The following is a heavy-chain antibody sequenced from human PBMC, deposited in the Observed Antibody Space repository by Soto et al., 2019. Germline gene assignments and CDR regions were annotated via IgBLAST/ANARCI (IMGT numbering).Heavy chain of an antibody. CDR3: AKDSLWCGEVPPHFYYRMDV. V-gene: IGHV3-30*18. CDR1: GFTFSSYG. J-gene: IGHJ6*02. Sequence: QVQLVESGGGVVQPGRSLRLSCAASGFTFSSYGMHWVRQAPGKGLEWVAVISYDGSNKYYADSVKGRFTISRDNSKNTMYXXMNSLRAEDTAVYYCAKDSLWCGEVPPHFYYRMDVWGQGTTVTVSS. CDR2: ISYDGSNK. D-gene: IGHD3-10*01.